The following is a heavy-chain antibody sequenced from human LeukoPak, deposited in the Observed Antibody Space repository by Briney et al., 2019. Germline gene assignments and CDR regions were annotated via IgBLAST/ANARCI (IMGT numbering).Heavy chain of an antibody. J-gene: IGHJ4*02. D-gene: IGHD2-2*01. Sequence: GGSLRLSCAASGFTFSSYSMNWVRQAPGKGLEWVSSISSSSTYMYYADSVKGRFTISRDNSKNTLYLQMNSLRAEDTAVYYCAKPDCSSTSCYLRYWGQGTLVTVSS. V-gene: IGHV3-21*04. CDR2: ISSSSTYM. CDR3: AKPDCSSTSCYLRY. CDR1: GFTFSSYS.